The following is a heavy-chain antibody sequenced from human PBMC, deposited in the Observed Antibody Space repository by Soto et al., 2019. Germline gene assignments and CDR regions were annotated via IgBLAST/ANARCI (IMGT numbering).Heavy chain of an antibody. J-gene: IGHJ5*02. CDR1: GGTFSSYA. V-gene: IGHV1-69*13. Sequence: GASVKVSCKASGGTFSSYAISWVRQAPGQGLEWMGGIIPIFGTANYAQKFQGRVTITADESTSTAYMELSSLRSGDTAVYYCVRDGHCITTSCYGNWFDPWGQGTLVTVSS. CDR2: IIPIFGTA. D-gene: IGHD2-2*01. CDR3: VRDGHCITTSCYGNWFDP.